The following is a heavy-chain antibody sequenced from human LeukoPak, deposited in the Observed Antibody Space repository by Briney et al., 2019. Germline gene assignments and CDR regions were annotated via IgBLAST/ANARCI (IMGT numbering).Heavy chain of an antibody. J-gene: IGHJ5*02. V-gene: IGHV1-2*02. CDR3: ARDGMSGLYWFDP. CDR2: IKPNNGGT. Sequence: ASVKVSCKASGYTFTGYYMHWVRQAPGEGLEWMGWIKPNNGGTNYAQKFQGRVTMTRDTSINSVYMELTRLTSDDTAVYYCARDGMSGLYWFDPWGQGTLVTVSS. CDR1: GYTFTGYY. D-gene: IGHD3-3*01.